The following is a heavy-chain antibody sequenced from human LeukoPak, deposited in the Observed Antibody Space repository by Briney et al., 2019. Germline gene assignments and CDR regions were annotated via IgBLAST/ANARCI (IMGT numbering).Heavy chain of an antibody. CDR1: GGPISSYY. CDR2: IYYSGST. J-gene: IGHJ4*02. D-gene: IGHD6-19*01. Sequence: SETLSLTCTVSGGPISSYYWSWIRQPPGKGLEWIGYIYYSGSTNYNPSLKGRVTISVDTSKNQFSLKLSSVTASDTAVYYCARHHRSGWFDYWGQGTLVTVSS. CDR3: ARHHRSGWFDY. V-gene: IGHV4-59*08.